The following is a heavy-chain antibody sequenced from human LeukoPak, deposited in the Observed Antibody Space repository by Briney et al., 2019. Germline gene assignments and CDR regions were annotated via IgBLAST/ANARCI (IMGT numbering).Heavy chain of an antibody. CDR1: GYTFTGYY. Sequence: ASVKVSCKASGYTFTGYYMHWVRQAPGQGLEWMGWINPNSGGTNYAQKFQGRVTMTRDTSISTAYMELSRLRSDDTAVYYCARDRRLVRGVSLNWFDPWGQGTLVTVSS. CDR2: INPNSGGT. CDR3: ARDRRLVRGVSLNWFDP. V-gene: IGHV1-2*02. J-gene: IGHJ5*02. D-gene: IGHD3-10*01.